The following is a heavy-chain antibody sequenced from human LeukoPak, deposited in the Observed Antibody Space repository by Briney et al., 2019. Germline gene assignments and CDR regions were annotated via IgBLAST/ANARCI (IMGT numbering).Heavy chain of an antibody. CDR1: GFTFSSYA. CDR3: ARDRWGRVAGSGANAFDI. V-gene: IGHV3-30-3*01. Sequence: PGGSLKLSCAASGFTFSSYAMHWVRQAPGKGLEWVAVISYDGSNKYYADSVKGRFTISRDNSKNTLYLQMNSLRAEDTAVFYCARDRWGRVAGSGANAFDIWGQGTMVTASS. J-gene: IGHJ3*02. D-gene: IGHD3-16*01. CDR2: ISYDGSNK.